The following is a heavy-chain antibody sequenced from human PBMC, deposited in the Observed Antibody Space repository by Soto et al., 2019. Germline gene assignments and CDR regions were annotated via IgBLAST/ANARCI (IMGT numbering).Heavy chain of an antibody. J-gene: IGHJ6*02. V-gene: IGHV1-69*01. CDR3: ARGIYDYYYYYYGMDV. Sequence: QVQLVQSGAEVKKPGSSVKVSCKASGGTFSSYAISWVRQAPGQGLEWMGGIIPIFGTANYAQKVQGRVTITADESTSTAYMELGSLRSEDTAVYYCARGIYDYYYYYYGMDVWGQGTTVTVSS. CDR1: GGTFSSYA. D-gene: IGHD5-12*01. CDR2: IIPIFGTA.